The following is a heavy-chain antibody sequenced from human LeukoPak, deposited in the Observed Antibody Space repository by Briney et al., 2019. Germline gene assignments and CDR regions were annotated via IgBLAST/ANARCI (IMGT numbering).Heavy chain of an antibody. D-gene: IGHD2/OR15-2a*01. J-gene: IGHJ4*02. CDR2: IISTYGAS. Sequence: ASVKVSCKAFGDTVRRYAIGWVRQAPGQGLEWIGGIISTYGASNYAQKFQGRVTLTADESANTAYMELRDLRSDDTAVYYCARDRTGYGNYYFDSWGQGTPVTVSS. CDR1: GDTVRRYA. CDR3: ARDRTGYGNYYFDS. V-gene: IGHV1-69*01.